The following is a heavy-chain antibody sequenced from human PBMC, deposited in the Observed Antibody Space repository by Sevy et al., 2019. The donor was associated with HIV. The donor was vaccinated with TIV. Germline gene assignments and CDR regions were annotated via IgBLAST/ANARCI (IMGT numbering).Heavy chain of an antibody. J-gene: IGHJ4*02. CDR3: ARVGFNWNDVDY. CDR2: IYYSGTT. Sequence: SETLSLTCTVSGASMNIYYWSWIRQPPGKGLEWIGYIYYSGTTNYNPSLKSRLTISIDTSKNQFSLKLSSVTAADTAVYYCARVGFNWNDVDYWGQGTLVTVS. D-gene: IGHD1-20*01. V-gene: IGHV4-59*01. CDR1: GASMNIYY.